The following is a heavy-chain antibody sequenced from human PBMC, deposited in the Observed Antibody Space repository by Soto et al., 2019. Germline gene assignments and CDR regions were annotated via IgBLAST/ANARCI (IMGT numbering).Heavy chain of an antibody. CDR2: IFYSGST. V-gene: IGHV4-31*03. Sequence: SETLSLTCTVSGGSISSGGYYWSWIRQHPGKGLEWIGYIFYSGSTYYNPSLKSRVTISVDTSKNQFSLKLSSVTAADTAVYYCAADVGGYIYGLASHWGPGTLVTVSS. J-gene: IGHJ4*02. CDR3: AADVGGYIYGLASH. D-gene: IGHD4-17*01. CDR1: GGSISSGGYY.